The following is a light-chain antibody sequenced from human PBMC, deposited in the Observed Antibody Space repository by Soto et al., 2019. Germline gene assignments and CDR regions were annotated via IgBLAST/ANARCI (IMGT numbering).Light chain of an antibody. CDR2: DVS. Sequence: QSALTQPRSVSGSPGQSVTISCTGTSSDVGGYNYVSWYQQHPGKAPKLMIYDVSKRPSGVPDRSSGSKSGNTASLTVSGLQAEDEADYYCCSYAGSSWVFGGGTKLTVL. V-gene: IGLV2-11*01. CDR1: SSDVGGYNY. J-gene: IGLJ2*01. CDR3: CSYAGSSWV.